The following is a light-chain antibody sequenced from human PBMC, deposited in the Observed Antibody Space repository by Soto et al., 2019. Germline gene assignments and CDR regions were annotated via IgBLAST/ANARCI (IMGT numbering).Light chain of an antibody. J-gene: IGKJ4*01. CDR1: QSLLHSNGYNY. V-gene: IGKV2-28*01. Sequence: DIVMTQSPLSLPVTPGEPASISCRSSQSLLHSNGYNYLDWYLQKPGQSPQLLIYLGSNRASGVPDRFSGSGYGTYFTLTITTLQPEDVATYYCQEYDVVPLTFGGGTKVDIK. CDR3: QEYDVVPLT. CDR2: LGS.